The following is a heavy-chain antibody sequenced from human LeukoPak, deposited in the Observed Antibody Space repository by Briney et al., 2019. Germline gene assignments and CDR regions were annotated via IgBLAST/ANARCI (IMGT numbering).Heavy chain of an antibody. Sequence: SETLSPTCAVYGGSFSGYYWSWIRQPPGKGLEWIGEINHSGSTNYNPSLKSRVTISVDTSKNQFSLKLSSVTAADTAVYYCARSYSGSYLPFDYWGQGTLVTVSS. V-gene: IGHV4-34*01. J-gene: IGHJ4*02. CDR3: ARSYSGSYLPFDY. CDR2: INHSGST. D-gene: IGHD1-26*01. CDR1: GGSFSGYY.